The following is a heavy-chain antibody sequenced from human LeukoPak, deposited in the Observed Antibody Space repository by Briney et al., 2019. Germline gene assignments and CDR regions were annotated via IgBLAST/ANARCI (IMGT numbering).Heavy chain of an antibody. Sequence: GGSLRLSCAASGFTFSSYSMNWVRQAPGKGLEWVSYISSSSTIYYADSVKGRFTISRDNAKNSLYLQMNSLRAEDTAVYYCAKEDTAGYFDYWGQGTLVTVSS. D-gene: IGHD5-18*01. CDR1: GFTFSSYS. J-gene: IGHJ4*02. CDR2: ISSSSTI. V-gene: IGHV3-48*01. CDR3: AKEDTAGYFDY.